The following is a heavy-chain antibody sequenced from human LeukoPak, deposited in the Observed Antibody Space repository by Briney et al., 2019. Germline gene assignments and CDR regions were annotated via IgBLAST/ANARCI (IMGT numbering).Heavy chain of an antibody. CDR1: GFTFSNYW. V-gene: IGHV3-7*01. CDR2: IKEDGSEQ. Sequence: QSGGSLRLSCAASGFTFSNYWMSWVRQAPGKGLEGVANIKEDGSEQYYVDSVKGRFTISRDNAKDSLFLQMNSLRAEDTAVYYCARGILGTASIVDYWGQGTLVTVSS. D-gene: IGHD1-26*01. J-gene: IGHJ4*02. CDR3: ARGILGTASIVDY.